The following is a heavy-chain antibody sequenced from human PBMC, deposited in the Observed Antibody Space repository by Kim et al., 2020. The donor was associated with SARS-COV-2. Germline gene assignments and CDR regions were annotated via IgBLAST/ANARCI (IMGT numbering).Heavy chain of an antibody. CDR1: DDSITDTNYC. CDR3: ASGLIGSGWYVPPPYF. D-gene: IGHD6-19*01. Sequence: SETLSLTCTVSDDSITDTNYCWGWIRQPPGMGLDWIATICYRGSTYYKASLKSRVTMSLDTSNNQFSLRLNSVTAADTALYFCASGLIGSGWYVPPPYF. J-gene: IGHJ4*01. V-gene: IGHV4-39*07. CDR2: ICYRGST.